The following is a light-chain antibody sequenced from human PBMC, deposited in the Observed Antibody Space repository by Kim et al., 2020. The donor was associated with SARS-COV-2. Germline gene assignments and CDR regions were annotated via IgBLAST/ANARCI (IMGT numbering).Light chain of an antibody. J-gene: IGLJ2*01. CDR2: QDS. V-gene: IGLV3-1*01. CDR3: QAWDSSTGVV. CDR1: KLGDKY. Sequence: SYELTQPPSVSVSPGQTASITCSGDKLGDKYACWYQQKPGQSPVLVIYQDSKRPSGIPERFSGSNSGNTATLTISGTQATDEADHYCQAWDSSTGVVFGGGTQLTVL.